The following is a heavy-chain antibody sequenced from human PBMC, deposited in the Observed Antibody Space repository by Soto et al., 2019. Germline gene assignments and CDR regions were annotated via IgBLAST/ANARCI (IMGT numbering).Heavy chain of an antibody. CDR3: AKDRYDYGDYFYFDH. CDR2: ISKDGSIK. D-gene: IGHD4-17*01. Sequence: PGGSLRLSCAASGFTFSSYGMHWVRQAPGKGLEWVALISKDGSIKYYADSVKGRFTISRDNSQNTLYLQMNSLRPEDTAFYYCAKDRYDYGDYFYFDHWGQGTLVTVS. CDR1: GFTFSSYG. J-gene: IGHJ4*02. V-gene: IGHV3-30*18.